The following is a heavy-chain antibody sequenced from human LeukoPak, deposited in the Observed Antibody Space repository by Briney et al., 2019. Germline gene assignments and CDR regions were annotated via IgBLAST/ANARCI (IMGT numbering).Heavy chain of an antibody. CDR2: INPNSGAT. J-gene: IGHJ4*02. D-gene: IGHD1-7*01. CDR1: GYTFTGYY. CDR3: ARGRDWSYLY. V-gene: IGHV1-2*06. Sequence: ASVKVSCKASGYTFTGYYIHWMRQAPGQGLEWMGRINPNSGATNYAQKFQGRVTMTRDTSISTAYMYLSSLTSDDTAVYYCARGRDWSYLYWGQGTLVTVSS.